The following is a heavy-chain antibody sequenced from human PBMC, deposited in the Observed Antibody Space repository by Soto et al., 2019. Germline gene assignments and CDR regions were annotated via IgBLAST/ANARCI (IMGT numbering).Heavy chain of an antibody. D-gene: IGHD6-6*01. CDR2: ISSSSSYI. Sequence: AGSLRLSCAASGFTFSSYSMNCVRQAPGKGLEWVSSISSSSSYIYYADSVKGRFTISRDNAKNSLYLQMNSLRAEDTAVYYCARGGYSSSSRYYYYGMDVWGQGTTVTVSS. V-gene: IGHV3-21*01. J-gene: IGHJ6*02. CDR3: ARGGYSSSSRYYYYGMDV. CDR1: GFTFSSYS.